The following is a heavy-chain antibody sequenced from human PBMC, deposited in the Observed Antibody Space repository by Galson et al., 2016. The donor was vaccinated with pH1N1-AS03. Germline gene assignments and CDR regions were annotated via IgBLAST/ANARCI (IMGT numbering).Heavy chain of an antibody. J-gene: IGHJ4*02. CDR3: ANRGDTLGFFES. CDR2: ISGLGEST. V-gene: IGHV3-23*01. Sequence: SLRLSCAASGFIFSNYAMTWVRQAPGKGLQWVSTISGLGESTKYADSVKGRFTISRDNSKNTVNLHMNSLRVEDTAVYYCANRGDTLGFFESWGQGTVVTVSS. CDR1: GFIFSNYA. D-gene: IGHD4-17*01.